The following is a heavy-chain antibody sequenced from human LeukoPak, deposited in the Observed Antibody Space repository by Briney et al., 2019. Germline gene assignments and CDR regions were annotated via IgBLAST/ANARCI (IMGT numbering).Heavy chain of an antibody. CDR2: VYYSGVT. CDR1: GGSTGSDY. Sequence: SETLSLTCTVSGGSTGSDYWSWIRQPPGKGLEWIAYVYYSGVTSYNPSLKSRVAISIDTSKNQFSLNLRSVTAADTAVYYCARLSLHCSGGSCYRGALDSWGQGTLVTVSS. J-gene: IGHJ4*02. CDR3: ARLSLHCSGGSCYRGALDS. V-gene: IGHV4-59*08. D-gene: IGHD2-15*01.